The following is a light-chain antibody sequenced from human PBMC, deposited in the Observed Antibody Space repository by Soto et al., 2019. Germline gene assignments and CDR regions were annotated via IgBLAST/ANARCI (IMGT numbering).Light chain of an antibody. CDR1: QGIGDD. V-gene: IGKV1-17*01. CDR3: LEHNTYPFT. CDR2: AAS. J-gene: IGKJ4*01. Sequence: DFQMTQSPSSLSASVGDRVTITCRVSQGIGDDLGWYQQRPGEAPKRLIYAASILPSGVPSRFSGSGSGTEFTLTTSCLQLEDFATYFCLEHNTYPFTFGGGTKVEIK.